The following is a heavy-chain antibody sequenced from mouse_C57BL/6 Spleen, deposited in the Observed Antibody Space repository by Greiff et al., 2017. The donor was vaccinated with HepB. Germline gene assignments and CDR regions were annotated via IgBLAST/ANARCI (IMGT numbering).Heavy chain of an antibody. D-gene: IGHD1-1*01. V-gene: IGHV3-6*01. J-gene: IGHJ2*01. Sequence: EVKLMESGPGLVKPSQSLSLTCSVTGYSITSGYYWNWIRQFPGNKLEWMGYISYDGSNNYNPSLKNRISITRDTSKNQFFLKLNSVTTEDTATYYCARVRYYYGSSYFDYWGQGTTLTVSS. CDR1: GYSITSGYY. CDR2: ISYDGSN. CDR3: ARVRYYYGSSYFDY.